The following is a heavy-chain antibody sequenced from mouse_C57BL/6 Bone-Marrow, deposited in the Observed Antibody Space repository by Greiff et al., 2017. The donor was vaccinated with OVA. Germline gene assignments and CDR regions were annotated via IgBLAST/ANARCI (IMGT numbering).Heavy chain of an antibody. J-gene: IGHJ3*01. Sequence: QVQLQQSGAELVRPGASVTLSCKASGYTFTDYEMHWVKQTPVHGLEWIGAIDPETGGTAYNQKFKGKAILTADKSSSTAYMELRSLTSEDSAVDYCTRWRRCPSSLAYWGQGTLVTVSA. D-gene: IGHD3-1*01. CDR1: GYTFTDYE. CDR2: IDPETGGT. V-gene: IGHV1-15*01. CDR3: TRWRRCPSSLAY.